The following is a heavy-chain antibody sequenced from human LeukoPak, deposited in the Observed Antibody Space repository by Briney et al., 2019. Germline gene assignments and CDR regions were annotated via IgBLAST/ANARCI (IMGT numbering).Heavy chain of an antibody. Sequence: SQTLTLTCTVSGGSISSGGFWNWIRQHPRKGLEWIGYIYHSGTTYYNPSLKSRVTISVDTSKNQFSLKLSSVTAADTAVYYCARDSSGYYWFDPWGQGTLVTVSS. CDR2: IYHSGTT. CDR3: ARDSSGYYWFDP. CDR1: GGSISSGGF. V-gene: IGHV4-31*03. J-gene: IGHJ5*02. D-gene: IGHD3-22*01.